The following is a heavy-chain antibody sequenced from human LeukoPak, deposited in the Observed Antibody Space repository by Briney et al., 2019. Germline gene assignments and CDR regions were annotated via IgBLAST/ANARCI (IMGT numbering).Heavy chain of an antibody. Sequence: SETLSLTCTVSGGSISSSSYYWGWIRQPPGKGLEWIGSVYYSGTTCYNPSLKSRITISVNTSKNQFSLKLSSVTAADTAVYYCARRAPSGYFDYWGQGALVTVSS. CDR1: GGSISSSSYY. CDR3: ARRAPSGYFDY. J-gene: IGHJ4*02. CDR2: VYYSGTT. V-gene: IGHV4-39*01.